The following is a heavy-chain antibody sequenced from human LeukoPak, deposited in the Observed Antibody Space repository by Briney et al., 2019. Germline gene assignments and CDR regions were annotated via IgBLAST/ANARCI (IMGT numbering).Heavy chain of an antibody. D-gene: IGHD3-22*01. V-gene: IGHV1-8*01. J-gene: IGHJ1*01. Sequence: ASVKVSCKASGYTFTSYDINWVRQATGQGLEWMGWMNPNNVNTAYARKFQGRVTMTRNTSINTAYLELSSLRSEDTAVYYCARAGHYYDRSGYADWGQGTLVTVSS. CDR1: GYTFTSYD. CDR3: ARAGHYYDRSGYAD. CDR2: MNPNNVNT.